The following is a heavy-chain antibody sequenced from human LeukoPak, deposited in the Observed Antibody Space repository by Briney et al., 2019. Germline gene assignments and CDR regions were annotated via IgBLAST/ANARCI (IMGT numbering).Heavy chain of an antibody. CDR2: ISGRSSTI. Sequence: GGSLRLSCAASAFTFSDYSMNWVRQAPGKGQEWISYISGRSSTIYYADSVRGRFTISRDNAKNSMYLQMNSLGAEATAVYYCAKDRLTNGGHFFDYWGQGTLVTVSS. J-gene: IGHJ4*02. CDR1: AFTFSDYS. D-gene: IGHD3-16*01. CDR3: AKDRLTNGGHFFDY. V-gene: IGHV3-48*01.